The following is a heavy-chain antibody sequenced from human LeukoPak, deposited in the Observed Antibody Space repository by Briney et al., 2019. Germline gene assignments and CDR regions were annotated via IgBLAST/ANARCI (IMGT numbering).Heavy chain of an antibody. CDR1: GFTFSDHY. CDR3: ARNQEIDYYDSSGFYWGVEY. D-gene: IGHD3-22*01. V-gene: IGHV3-72*01. J-gene: IGHJ4*02. Sequence: GGSLRLSCAASGFTFSDHYMDWVRQTPGKGLEWVGRTRNKANSYTTEYAASVKGRFTISRDDSKNSLYLQMNSLRVEDTAVYYCARNQEIDYYDSSGFYWGVEYWGQGTLVTVSS. CDR2: TRNKANSYTT.